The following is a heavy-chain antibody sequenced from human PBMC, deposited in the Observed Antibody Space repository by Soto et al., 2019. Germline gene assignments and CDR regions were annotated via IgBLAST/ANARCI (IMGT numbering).Heavy chain of an antibody. J-gene: IGHJ6*02. CDR2: IIPIFGTA. CDR1: GGTFSSYA. V-gene: IGHV1-69*13. CDR3: ARDPDYCSGGSCYSEAGYYGMDV. D-gene: IGHD2-15*01. Sequence: SVKVSCKASGGTFSSYAISWVRQAPGQGLEWMGGIIPIFGTANYAQKFQGRATITADESTSTAYMELSSLRSEDTAVYYCARDPDYCSGGSCYSEAGYYGMDVWGQGTTVTVSS.